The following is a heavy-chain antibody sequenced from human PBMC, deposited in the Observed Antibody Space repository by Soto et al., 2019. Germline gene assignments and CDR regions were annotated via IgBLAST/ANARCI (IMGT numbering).Heavy chain of an antibody. V-gene: IGHV4-59*08. D-gene: IGHD3-16*01. CDR3: ARQTPFPSSRLGSFDS. CDR2: VDNGGSA. CDR1: GGAISDFY. Sequence: QVRLQESGPGLVKPSETLSLICSVSGGAISDFYWTWIRQSPRNGLEWIGWVDNGGSANYNPSLVGRASMSVXTXKXXFSLNLASVTAADTAVYYCARQTPFPSSRLGSFDSWGQGILVTVS. J-gene: IGHJ4*02.